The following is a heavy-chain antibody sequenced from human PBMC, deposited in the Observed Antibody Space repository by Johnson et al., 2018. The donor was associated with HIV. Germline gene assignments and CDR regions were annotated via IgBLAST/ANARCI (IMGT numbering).Heavy chain of an antibody. Sequence: QVQLVESGGGVVQPGRSLRLSCAASGFTFSSYAMHWVRQAPGKGLEWVAVIYSGGSTYYADSVKGRFTISRDNSKNTLYLQMNSLRAEDTAVYYCARQSLGSGWAEDDAFDIWGQGTMVTVSS. CDR2: IYSGGST. CDR1: GFTFSSYA. V-gene: IGHV3-30*14. J-gene: IGHJ3*02. CDR3: ARQSLGSGWAEDDAFDI. D-gene: IGHD6-19*01.